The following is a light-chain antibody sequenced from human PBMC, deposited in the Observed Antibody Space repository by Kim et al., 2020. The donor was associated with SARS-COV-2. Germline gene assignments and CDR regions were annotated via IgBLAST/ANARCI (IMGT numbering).Light chain of an antibody. CDR2: QDT. CDR3: QAWDSSSYV. V-gene: IGLV3-1*01. J-gene: IGLJ3*02. CDR1: KLGDKY. Sequence: SYELTQPPSVSVSPGQTASITCSGDKLGDKYACWYQQKPGQSPVLVIYQDTKRPSGILERFSGSNSGNTATLTISGTQAMDEADYYCQAWDSSSYVVGG.